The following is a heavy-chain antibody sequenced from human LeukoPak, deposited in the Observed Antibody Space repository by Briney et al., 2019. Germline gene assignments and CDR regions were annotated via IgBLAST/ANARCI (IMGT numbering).Heavy chain of an antibody. Sequence: GGSLRLSCAASGFTFVNYAMSWVRQAPGKGLEWVSTISASATYHADSVKGRFTISRDNTKNRLYLQIDSLRAEDSALYYCARWTINYYDSSTYYGDYWGRGTRLTVSS. D-gene: IGHD3-22*01. CDR2: ISASAT. J-gene: IGHJ4*02. CDR3: ARWTINYYDSSTYYGDY. CDR1: GFTFVNYA. V-gene: IGHV3-23*01.